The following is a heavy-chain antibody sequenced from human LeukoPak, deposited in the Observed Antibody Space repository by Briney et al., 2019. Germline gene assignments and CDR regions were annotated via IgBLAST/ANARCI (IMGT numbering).Heavy chain of an antibody. Sequence: GASVKVSCKASGYTFTSYYMHWVRQAPGQGLEWTGIINPSGGSTSYAQKFQGRVTMTRDTSTSTVYMELSSLRSEDTAVYYCASMVTKDHYGMDVWGQGTTVTVSS. V-gene: IGHV1-46*01. CDR3: ASMVTKDHYGMDV. J-gene: IGHJ6*02. CDR2: INPSGGST. D-gene: IGHD4-23*01. CDR1: GYTFTSYY.